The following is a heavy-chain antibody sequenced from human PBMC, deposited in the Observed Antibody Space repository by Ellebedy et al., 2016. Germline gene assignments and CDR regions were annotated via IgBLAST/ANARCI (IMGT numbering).Heavy chain of an antibody. J-gene: IGHJ4*02. CDR1: GFSLTTSQLV. Sequence: SGPTLVKPTQTLTLTCTLSGFSLTTSQLVVGWVRQPPGKALEWLSFIYGNDDKRYRPSLRSRLTITKDTSKNQVVLTMTNMDSVDTGTYFCAHRSANREVDYWGQGILVTVSS. CDR3: AHRSANREVDY. D-gene: IGHD1-14*01. V-gene: IGHV2-5*01. CDR2: IYGNDDK.